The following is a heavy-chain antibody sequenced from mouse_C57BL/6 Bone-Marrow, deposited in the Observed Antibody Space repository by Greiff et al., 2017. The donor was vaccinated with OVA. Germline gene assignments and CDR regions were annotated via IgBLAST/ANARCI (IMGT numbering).Heavy chain of an antibody. CDR2: IYPGGGYT. D-gene: IGHD1-1*01. CDR3: ARGGSYYYGSSYDAMDY. Sequence: VQVVESGAELVRPGTSVKMSCKASGYTFTNYWIGWAKQRPGHGLEWIGDIYPGGGYTNSHETFKGKGTLTADKSSSTAYMQFSSLTSEDSAIYYCARGGSYYYGSSYDAMDYWGQGTSVTVSS. CDR1: GYTFTNYW. V-gene: IGHV1-63*01. J-gene: IGHJ4*01.